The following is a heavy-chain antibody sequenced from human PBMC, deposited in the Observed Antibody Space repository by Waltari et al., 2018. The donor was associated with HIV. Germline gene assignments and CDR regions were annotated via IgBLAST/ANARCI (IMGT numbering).Heavy chain of an antibody. CDR1: GYTFTGYF. Sequence: QVQLVQSGAEVRKPGASVKVSCTASGYTFTGYFLHWVRQAPGHGLEWMGRINPNSGGTNYAQKFQARVTMTRDTSIGAAYMELSSLRPNDTAVYYCARVTTVTGDSYFYYGMDLWGQGTTVTVSS. D-gene: IGHD4-17*01. J-gene: IGHJ6*02. CDR2: INPNSGGT. V-gene: IGHV1-2*06. CDR3: ARVTTVTGDSYFYYGMDL.